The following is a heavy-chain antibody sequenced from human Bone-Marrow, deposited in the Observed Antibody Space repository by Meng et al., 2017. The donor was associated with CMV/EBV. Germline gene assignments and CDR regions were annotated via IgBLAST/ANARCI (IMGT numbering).Heavy chain of an antibody. CDR3: GRGGYCSSTSCLYYYYYGMDV. Sequence: SVKVSCKASGGSFNNYGFTWVRQAPGQGLEWMGGIIPILGIANYAQKFQGRVTITADKSTSTAYMELSSLRSEDTAVYYCGRGGYCSSTSCLYYYYYGMDVWGQGTTVTVSS. CDR1: GGSFNNYG. J-gene: IGHJ6*02. CDR2: IIPILGIA. D-gene: IGHD2-2*01. V-gene: IGHV1-69*10.